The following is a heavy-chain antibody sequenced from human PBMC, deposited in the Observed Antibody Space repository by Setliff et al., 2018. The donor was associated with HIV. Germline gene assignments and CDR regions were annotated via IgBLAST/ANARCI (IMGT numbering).Heavy chain of an antibody. CDR2: IYYSGST. CDR3: ARHHSSAPLRRWDNYYYMDV. D-gene: IGHD6-19*01. V-gene: IGHV4-39*01. CDR1: GGSISSSSYY. J-gene: IGHJ6*03. Sequence: SETLSLTCTVPGGSISSSSYYWGWVRQPPGKGLEWIGSIYYSGSTYYNPSLRSRVTISVDTSKNQFSLKLTSVTAADTAVYYCARHHSSAPLRRWDNYYYMDVWGKGTTVTVSS.